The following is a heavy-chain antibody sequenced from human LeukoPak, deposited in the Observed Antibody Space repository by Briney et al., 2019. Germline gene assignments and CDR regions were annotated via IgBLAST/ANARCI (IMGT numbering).Heavy chain of an antibody. Sequence: SVKVSCKASGGTFGSYTISWVRQAPGQGLEWMGRIIPILGIANYAQKFQGRVTITADKSTSTAYMELSSLRSEDTAVYYCADGSQPYYYYGMDVWGQGTTVTVSS. J-gene: IGHJ6*02. CDR1: GGTFGSYT. D-gene: IGHD3-10*01. CDR3: ADGSQPYYYYGMDV. CDR2: IIPILGIA. V-gene: IGHV1-69*02.